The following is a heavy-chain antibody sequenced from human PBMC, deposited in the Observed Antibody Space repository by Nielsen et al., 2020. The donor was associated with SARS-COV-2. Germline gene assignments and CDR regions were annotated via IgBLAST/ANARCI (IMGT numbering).Heavy chain of an antibody. D-gene: IGHD2-2*01. J-gene: IGHJ4*02. CDR3: VKVGESIVVVPVPGRGAY. V-gene: IGHV3-23*01. Sequence: GESLKISCTASGFTFNVYAMSWVRQAPGKGLEWVSGISGSSHRTHYADSVKGRFAISRDNSKNTLYLEMSSLRAEDTAVYYCVKVGESIVVVPVPGRGAYWGQGTLVTVSS. CDR2: ISGSSHRT. CDR1: GFTFNVYA.